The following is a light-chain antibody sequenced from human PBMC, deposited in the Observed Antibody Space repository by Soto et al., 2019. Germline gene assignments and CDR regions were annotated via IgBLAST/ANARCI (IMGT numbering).Light chain of an antibody. Sequence: EIVLTQSPATLSLSPGERATLSCRASQSVSSYLAWYQQKPGQAPRLLIYDASNRATGIPARFSGSGSGTDFTLTISSLEPEDFAVYYCQPRSNWHPFHRTFGGGTKVDIK. CDR1: QSVSSY. CDR3: QPRSNWHPFHRT. CDR2: DAS. V-gene: IGKV3-11*01. J-gene: IGKJ4*01.